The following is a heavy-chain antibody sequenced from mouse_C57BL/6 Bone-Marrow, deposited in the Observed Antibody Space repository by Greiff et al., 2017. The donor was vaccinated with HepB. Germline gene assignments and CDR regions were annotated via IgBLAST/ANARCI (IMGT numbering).Heavy chain of an antibody. V-gene: IGHV1-19*01. D-gene: IGHD1-1*01. CDR1: GYTFTDYY. J-gene: IGHJ2*01. CDR3: ARYYYGSSYDDY. Sequence: VQLQQSGPVLVKPGASVKMSCKASGYTFTDYYMNWVKQSHGKSLEWIGVINPYNGGTSYNQKFKGKATLTVDKSSSTAYMELNSLTSEDSAVYYCARYYYGSSYDDYWGQGTTLTVSS. CDR2: INPYNGGT.